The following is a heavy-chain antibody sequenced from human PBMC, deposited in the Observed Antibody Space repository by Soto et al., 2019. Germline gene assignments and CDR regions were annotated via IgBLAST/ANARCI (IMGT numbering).Heavy chain of an antibody. Sequence: SETLSLTCTVSGGSISSSSYYWGWIRQPPGKGLEWIGSICYSGSTYYNPSLKSRVTISVDTSKNQFSLKLSSVTAADTAVYYCARSRMFGDIAAAFYWGQGTLVTVSS. CDR2: ICYSGST. V-gene: IGHV4-39*01. CDR3: ARSRMFGDIAAAFY. J-gene: IGHJ4*02. CDR1: GGSISSSSYY. D-gene: IGHD6-13*01.